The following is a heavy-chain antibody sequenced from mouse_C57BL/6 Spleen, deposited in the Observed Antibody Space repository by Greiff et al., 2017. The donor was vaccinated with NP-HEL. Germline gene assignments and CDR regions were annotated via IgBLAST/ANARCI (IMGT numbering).Heavy chain of an antibody. V-gene: IGHV1-15*01. CDR2: IDPETGGT. J-gene: IGHJ2*01. CDR1: GYTFTDYE. D-gene: IGHD2-10*01. Sequence: VQLQQSGAELVRPGASVTLSCKASGYTFTDYEMHWVKQTPVHGLEWIGAIDPETGGTAYNQKFKGKAILTADKSSSTAYMELRSLTSEDSAVYYCTSYTRNFDYWGQGTTLTVSS. CDR3: TSYTRNFDY.